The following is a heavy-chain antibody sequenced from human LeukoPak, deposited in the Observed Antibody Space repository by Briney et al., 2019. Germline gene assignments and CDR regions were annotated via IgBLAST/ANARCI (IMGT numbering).Heavy chain of an antibody. CDR2: IYSGGST. V-gene: IGHV3-53*01. Sequence: GGSLRLSCAASGFTVSSNYMTWVRQAPGKGLEWVSVIYSGGSTYYADSVKGRFTISRDNAKNTVYLQMNSLSAEDTAVYYCAKSLANWGRGTLVTVSS. CDR1: GFTVSSNY. J-gene: IGHJ4*02. CDR3: AKSLAN.